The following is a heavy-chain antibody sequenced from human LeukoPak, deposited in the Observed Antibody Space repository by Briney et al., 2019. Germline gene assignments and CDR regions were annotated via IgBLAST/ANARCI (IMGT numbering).Heavy chain of an antibody. CDR2: IYPGDSDT. CDR3: ARLAVTTYYYYGMDV. CDR1: GYSFTSYW. D-gene: IGHD4-17*01. V-gene: IGHV5-51*01. J-gene: IGHJ6*02. Sequence: GESLKISCKGSGYSFTSYWIGWVRQMPGKGLEWMGFIYPGDSDTRYSPSFQGQVTISADKSISTAYLQWSSLKASDTAMYYCARLAVTTYYYYGMDVWGQGTTVTVSS.